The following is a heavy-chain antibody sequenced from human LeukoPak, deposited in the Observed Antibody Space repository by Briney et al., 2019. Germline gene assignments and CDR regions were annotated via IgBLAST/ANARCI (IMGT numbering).Heavy chain of an antibody. CDR1: VFDFSYYS. V-gene: IGHV3-21*01. J-gene: IGHJ6*04. CDR3: AELGITMIGGV. CDR2: ITGRSSYI. Sequence: GGSLRLSCAASVFDFSYYSMNWVRQAPGKGLEWVSAITGRSSYIFYTDSVKGRFTISRDNAKNSLYLQMNSLRAEDTAVYYCAELGITMIGGVWGKGTTVTISS. D-gene: IGHD3-10*02.